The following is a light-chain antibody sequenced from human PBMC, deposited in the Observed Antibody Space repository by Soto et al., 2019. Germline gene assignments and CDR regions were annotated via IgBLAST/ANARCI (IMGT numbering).Light chain of an antibody. CDR3: QQRTSWPT. CDR1: QSVTSS. CDR2: DVS. J-gene: IGKJ4*01. Sequence: EMVLTQSPATLSLSPGDRATLSCRASQSVTSSLAWFQQKPGQAPRLLIYDVSRRATAIPARFSGSGSGTDFTLTISSLEPEDFAVYYCQQRTSWPTFGGGTKVDIK. V-gene: IGKV3-11*01.